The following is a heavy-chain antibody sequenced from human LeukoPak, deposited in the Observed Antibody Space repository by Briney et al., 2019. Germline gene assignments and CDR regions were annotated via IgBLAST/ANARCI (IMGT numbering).Heavy chain of an antibody. J-gene: IGHJ4*02. V-gene: IGHV3-49*04. Sequence: GGSLRLSCTASGFTFGDYAMSWVRQAPGKGLEWVGFIRSKAYGGTTEYAASVKGRFTISRDDSKSIAYLQMNSLKTEDTAVYYCTRDRGKVLWFGELFDYWGQGTLVTVSS. CDR1: GFTFGDYA. CDR2: IRSKAYGGTT. D-gene: IGHD3-10*01. CDR3: TRDRGKVLWFGELFDY.